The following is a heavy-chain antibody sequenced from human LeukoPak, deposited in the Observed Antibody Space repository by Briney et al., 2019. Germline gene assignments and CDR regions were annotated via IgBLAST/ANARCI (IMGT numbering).Heavy chain of an antibody. CDR1: GGSISSYY. CDR2: IYYSGST. D-gene: IGHD5-24*01. CDR3: ARRIRWLQPGYFDL. V-gene: IGHV4-59*01. Sequence: PSETLSLTCTVSGGSISSYYWSWIRQPPGKGLEWIGYIYYSGSTNYNPSLKSRVTISVETSKNQFSLKLSSVTAADTAVYYCARRIRWLQPGYFDLWGRGTLVTVSS. J-gene: IGHJ2*01.